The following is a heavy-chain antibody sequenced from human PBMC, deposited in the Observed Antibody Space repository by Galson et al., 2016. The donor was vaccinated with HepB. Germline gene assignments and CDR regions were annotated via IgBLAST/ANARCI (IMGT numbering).Heavy chain of an antibody. J-gene: IGHJ4*02. D-gene: IGHD6-13*01. CDR3: ARERQRLGSSSWVYYFDY. V-gene: IGHV4-59*01. CDR1: GASISSYY. Sequence: SETLSLTCTVSGASISSYYWSWIRQPPGKGLEWIGYIFYSGSTNYNPSLKSRVTISVGTSKNQFSLKLSSVTAADTAVYYCARERQRLGSSSWVYYFDYWGQGTRVTVSS. CDR2: IFYSGST.